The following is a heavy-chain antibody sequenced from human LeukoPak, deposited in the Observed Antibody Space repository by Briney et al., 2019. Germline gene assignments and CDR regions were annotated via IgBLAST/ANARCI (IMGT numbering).Heavy chain of an antibody. D-gene: IGHD4-17*01. Sequence: GRSLRLSCAASGLTFSNYDMHWVRQAPGKGLGWVAVIWYGGSNEYYADSVKVRFTISRDNSETTLYLQMNSLRVADTAVYYCAKGTYGDSTLDAFDIWGQGTMVTVSS. CDR1: GLTFSNYD. J-gene: IGHJ3*02. CDR2: IWYGGSNE. V-gene: IGHV3-33*06. CDR3: AKGTYGDSTLDAFDI.